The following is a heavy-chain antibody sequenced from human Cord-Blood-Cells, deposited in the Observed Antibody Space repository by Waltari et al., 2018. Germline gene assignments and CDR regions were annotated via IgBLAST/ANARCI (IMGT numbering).Heavy chain of an antibody. V-gene: IGHV3-48*03. CDR2: ISSSGSTI. CDR1: GFTFSSYE. Sequence: EVQLVVSGGGLVQPGGSLRLSCAASGFTFSSYEMNWVRQAPGKGLEWFSYISSSGSTIYYADSVKGRFTISRDNAKNSLYLQMNSLRAEDTAVYYCARASDYGDYYFDYWAREPWSPSPQ. J-gene: IGHJ4*02. CDR3: ARASDYGDYYFDY. D-gene: IGHD4-17*01.